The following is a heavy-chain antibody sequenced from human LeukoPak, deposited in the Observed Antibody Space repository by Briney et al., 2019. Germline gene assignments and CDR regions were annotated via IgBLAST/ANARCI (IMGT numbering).Heavy chain of an antibody. CDR2: IYYSGST. CDR3: AITSPTAEAMVDY. CDR1: GGSISSYY. Sequence: SETLSLTCTVSGGSISSYYWSWIRQPPGKGLEWIGCIYYSGSTYYNPSLKSRVTISVDTSKNQFSLKLSSVTAADTAVYFCAITSPTAEAMVDYWGQGTLVTVS. J-gene: IGHJ4*02. D-gene: IGHD5-18*01. V-gene: IGHV4-59*04.